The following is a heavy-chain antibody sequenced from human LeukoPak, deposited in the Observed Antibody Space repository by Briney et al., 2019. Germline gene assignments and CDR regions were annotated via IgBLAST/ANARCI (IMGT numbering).Heavy chain of an antibody. Sequence: GGSLRLSCAASGFTFRNYAMNWVRQAPGKGLEWVSAISDSGGSTNYADSVKGRFTISRDNSNNTLYLQMNSLRAEDTAVYYCAKARGSGYAEYYFDYWGQGTLVTVSS. CDR2: ISDSGGST. D-gene: IGHD5-12*01. J-gene: IGHJ4*02. CDR3: AKARGSGYAEYYFDY. CDR1: GFTFRNYA. V-gene: IGHV3-23*01.